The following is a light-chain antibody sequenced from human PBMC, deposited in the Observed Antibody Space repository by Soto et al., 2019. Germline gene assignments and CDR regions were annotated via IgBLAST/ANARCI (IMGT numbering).Light chain of an antibody. CDR3: QQYRRWPRT. J-gene: IGKJ1*01. CDR1: QSVDIN. V-gene: IGKV3-15*01. CDR2: GAS. Sequence: EIVLTQSPATLSVSPGERVTLSCRASQSVDINLAWYQQKPGQPPRLLIYGASTRATDMSGTFSGRGSGTEFTLTISSLRPEDFAVYYCQQYRRWPRTFGQGTKVEMK.